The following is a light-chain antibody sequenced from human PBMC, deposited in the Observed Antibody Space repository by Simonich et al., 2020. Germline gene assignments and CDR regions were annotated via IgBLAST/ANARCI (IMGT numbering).Light chain of an antibody. CDR3: QQYYSTPRT. J-gene: IGKJ2*01. Sequence: EIVMTQSPATLSVSPGERATLTCWASQSVSSNFTGYQQKPGQPPKLLIYWASTRESGVPDRFIGSGSGTDFTLTISSLQAEDVAVYYCQQYYSTPRTFGQGTKLEIK. CDR1: QSVSSN. CDR2: WAS. V-gene: IGKV4-1*01.